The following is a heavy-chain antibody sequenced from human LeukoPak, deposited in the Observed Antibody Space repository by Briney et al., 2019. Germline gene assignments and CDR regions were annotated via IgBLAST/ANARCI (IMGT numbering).Heavy chain of an antibody. J-gene: IGHJ4*02. CDR2: ISPNSGGT. Sequence: ASVKVSCKASGYTFTSYGISWVRQAPGQGLEWMGWISPNSGGTNYAQKFQGRVTMTGDTSISTVYMELSRLSSDDTAVYFCAGRPDTAMVPIFDYWGQGTLVTVSS. CDR3: AGRPDTAMVPIFDY. D-gene: IGHD5-18*01. V-gene: IGHV1-2*02. CDR1: GYTFTSYG.